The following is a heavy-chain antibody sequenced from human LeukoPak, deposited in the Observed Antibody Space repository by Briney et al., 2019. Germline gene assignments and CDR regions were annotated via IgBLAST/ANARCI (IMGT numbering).Heavy chain of an antibody. CDR2: IYYSGST. CDR1: GGSISSYY. CDR3: ARGEELLYSIPFGN. J-gene: IGHJ4*02. V-gene: IGHV4-59*01. Sequence: PSETLSLTCTVSGGSISSYYWSWLRQPPGKGLEWIGYIYYSGSTNYNPSLKSRVTISVDTSKNQFSLKLSSVTAADTAVYYCARGEELLYSIPFGNWGQGTLVTVSS. D-gene: IGHD4-11*01.